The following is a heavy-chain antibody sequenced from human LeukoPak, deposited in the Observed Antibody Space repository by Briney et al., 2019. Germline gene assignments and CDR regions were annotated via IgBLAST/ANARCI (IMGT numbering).Heavy chain of an antibody. J-gene: IGHJ4*02. Sequence: SVKVSCKASGGTFSSYAISWVRQAPGQGLEWMGRIIPIFGIANYAQKFQGRVTITADKSTSTAYMELSSLRSEDTAVYYCARDSASSSGWFDYWGRGTLVTVSS. CDR1: GGTFSSYA. V-gene: IGHV1-69*04. D-gene: IGHD6-19*01. CDR2: IIPIFGIA. CDR3: ARDSASSSGWFDY.